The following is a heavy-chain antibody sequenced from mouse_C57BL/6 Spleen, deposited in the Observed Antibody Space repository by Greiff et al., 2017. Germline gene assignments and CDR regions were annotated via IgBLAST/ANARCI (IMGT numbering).Heavy chain of an antibody. Sequence: EVKLVESGGGLVQPGGSLSLSCAASGFTFTDYYMSWVRQPPGKALEWLGFIRNKANGYTTEYSASVKGRFTISRDNSQSILYLQMNALRAEDSATYYCAIFYSNYPYYAMDYWGQGTSVTVSS. CDR1: GFTFTDYY. V-gene: IGHV7-3*01. CDR3: AIFYSNYPYYAMDY. J-gene: IGHJ4*01. D-gene: IGHD2-5*01. CDR2: IRNKANGYTT.